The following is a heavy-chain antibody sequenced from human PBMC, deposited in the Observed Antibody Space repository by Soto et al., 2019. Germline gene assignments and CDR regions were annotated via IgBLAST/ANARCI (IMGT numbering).Heavy chain of an antibody. CDR1: GFTFSSYS. D-gene: IGHD3-3*01. Sequence: HPGGSLRLSCAASGFTFSSYSMNWVRQAPGKGLEWVSYISSSSSTIYYADSVKGRFTISRDNAKNSLYLQMNSLRAEDTAVYYCARDLLSDFWSGSDEKRAFDIWGQGTMVTVSS. CDR3: ARDLLSDFWSGSDEKRAFDI. V-gene: IGHV3-48*01. CDR2: ISSSSSTI. J-gene: IGHJ3*02.